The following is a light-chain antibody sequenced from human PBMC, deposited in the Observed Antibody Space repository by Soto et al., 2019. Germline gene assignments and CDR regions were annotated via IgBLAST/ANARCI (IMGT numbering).Light chain of an antibody. V-gene: IGKV1-33*01. CDR3: QQYDDLPLT. Sequence: DIQMTQSPSSLSASVGDRVTITCQASQDISNYINWYQQKPGKAPQLLIYAASNLETGVPSRFSGSGSGTDFPLTISSLQPGDLGTYFCQQYDDLPLTFGGATKVELK. J-gene: IGKJ4*01. CDR1: QDISNY. CDR2: AAS.